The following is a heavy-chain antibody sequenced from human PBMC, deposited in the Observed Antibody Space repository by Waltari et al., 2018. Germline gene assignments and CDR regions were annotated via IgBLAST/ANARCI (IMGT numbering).Heavy chain of an antibody. CDR3: ASMGSSWRTLYYYYYGMDV. D-gene: IGHD6-13*01. CDR1: GGTFSSYA. V-gene: IGHV1-69*01. J-gene: IGHJ6*02. CDR2: IIPIFGTA. Sequence: EVKKPGSSVKVSCKASGGTFSSYAISWVRQAPGQGLEWMGGIIPIFGTANYAQKFQGRVTITADESTSTAYMELSSLRSEDTAVYYCASMGSSWRTLYYYYYGMDVWGQGTTVTVSS.